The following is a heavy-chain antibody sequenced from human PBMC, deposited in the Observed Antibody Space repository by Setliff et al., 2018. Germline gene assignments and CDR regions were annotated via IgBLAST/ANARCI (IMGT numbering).Heavy chain of an antibody. J-gene: IGHJ4*02. V-gene: IGHV1-69*10. CDR3: AINVHTAGGADF. Sequence: SVKVSCKASGGTFISFGISWVRQAPGQGLEWMGGIIPNLGRVKYAQRFQGRATITAEESTTTAYMELISLRSDDTAVYYCAINVHTAGGADFWGQGTLVTVSS. D-gene: IGHD1-26*01. CDR2: IIPNLGRV. CDR1: GGTFISFG.